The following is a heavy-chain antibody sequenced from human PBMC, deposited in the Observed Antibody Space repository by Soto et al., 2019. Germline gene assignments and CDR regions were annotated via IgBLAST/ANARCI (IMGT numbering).Heavy chain of an antibody. V-gene: IGHV1-18*01. D-gene: IGHD5-12*01. J-gene: IGHJ4*02. CDR1: GYTFTNYG. CDR2: ISTYKKDT. CDR3: ARSDMVIYRD. Sequence: QVQLVQSGAEVKKPGASVKVSCKASGYTFTNYGITWVRQAPGQGLEWMGWISTYKKDTDYAQKLQGRVTMTTDTSTSTAYMELRTVGSDDTAVYYCARSDMVIYRDWGQGDLVSVSS.